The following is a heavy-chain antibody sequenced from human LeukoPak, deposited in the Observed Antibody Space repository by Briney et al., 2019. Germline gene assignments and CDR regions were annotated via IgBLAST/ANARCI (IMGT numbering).Heavy chain of an antibody. D-gene: IGHD3-16*01. CDR1: GGSVSSGSVSSGTYY. CDR2: IYNSGTT. V-gene: IGHV4-61*02. J-gene: IGHJ5*01. Sequence: KSSETLSLTCTISGGSVSSGSVSSGTYYWSWIRQPAGKGLEWVGRIYNSGTTNYQESNNYHPSLKSRVSISVSTSKKQFSLKLTSVTAADTAVYYCARGNWRALGEDSWGQGTLVTVSS. CDR3: ARGNWRALGEDS.